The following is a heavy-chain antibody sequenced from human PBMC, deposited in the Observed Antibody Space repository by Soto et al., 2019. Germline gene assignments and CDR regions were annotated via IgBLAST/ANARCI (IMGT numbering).Heavy chain of an antibody. CDR2: MNPNSGNT. CDR3: AREKSSYGMDV. CDR1: GYTFTSYD. J-gene: IGHJ6*02. V-gene: IGHV1-8*01. D-gene: IGHD1-26*01. Sequence: QVQLVQSGAEVKKPGASVKVSCKASGYTFTSYDISWVRQATGQGLEWMGWMNPNSGNTGYAQKLQGRVTMTRNTSISTAYMELISLRSEDTAVCYCAREKSSYGMDVRGQGTTVTVSS.